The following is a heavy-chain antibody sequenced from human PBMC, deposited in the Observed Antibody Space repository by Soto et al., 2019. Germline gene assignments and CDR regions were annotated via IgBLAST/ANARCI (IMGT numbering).Heavy chain of an antibody. CDR1: GGSISSYY. J-gene: IGHJ4*02. Sequence: SETLSLTCTVSGGSISSYYWSWIRQPPGKGLEWIGYIYYSGSTNYNPSLKSRVTISVDTSKNQFSLKLSSVTAADTAVYYCARDRSLDYWGQGTLVTVSS. CDR2: IYYSGST. CDR3: ARDRSLDY. V-gene: IGHV4-59*01.